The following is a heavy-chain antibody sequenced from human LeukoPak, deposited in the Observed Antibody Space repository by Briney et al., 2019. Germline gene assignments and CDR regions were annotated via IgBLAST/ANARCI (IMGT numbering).Heavy chain of an antibody. V-gene: IGHV4-39*07. Sequence: SETLSLTCTVSGGSVDNSAYHWGWIRQPPGKGLEWIASVSYSGSSSYNASLKSRVTISLDTSTNQLSLELNSVTAADTAVYYCSGSGWFQGPFGYWGQGTLVTVS. CDR2: VSYSGSS. J-gene: IGHJ4*02. CDR3: SGSGWFQGPFGY. CDR1: GGSVDNSAYH. D-gene: IGHD6-19*01.